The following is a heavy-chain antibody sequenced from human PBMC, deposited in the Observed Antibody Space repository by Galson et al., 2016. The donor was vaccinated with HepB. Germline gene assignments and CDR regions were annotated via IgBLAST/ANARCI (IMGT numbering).Heavy chain of an antibody. Sequence: SVKVSCKASGGIFSNYAISWVRQAPGQGLEWMGGIIPMFGTTNSANYAQKFQGRVTISADESTSTAYMELRSLTFDDTAVYYCAAHSGTNSWGRTALVSWGQGTLVTVSS. CDR2: IIPMFGTTNSA. V-gene: IGHV1-69*13. CDR3: AAHSGTNSWGRTALVS. CDR1: GGIFSNYA. J-gene: IGHJ4*02. D-gene: IGHD1-26*01.